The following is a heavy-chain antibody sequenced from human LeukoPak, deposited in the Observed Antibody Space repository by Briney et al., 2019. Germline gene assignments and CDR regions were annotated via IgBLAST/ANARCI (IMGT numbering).Heavy chain of an antibody. CDR2: INGDGRNI. V-gene: IGHV3-74*01. CDR1: GFTFSSYW. Sequence: GGSLRLSCVASGFTFSSYWMHWVRQDPRKGLVWVSRINGDGRNINYADSVRGRFTISRDNAKNTLYLQMNSLRAEDTAVYYCAKDQPKPLDWGQGTLVTVSP. J-gene: IGHJ4*02. CDR3: AKDQPKPLD. D-gene: IGHD1-14*01.